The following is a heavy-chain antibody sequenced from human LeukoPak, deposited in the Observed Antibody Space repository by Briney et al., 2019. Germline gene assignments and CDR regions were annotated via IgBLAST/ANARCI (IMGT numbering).Heavy chain of an antibody. D-gene: IGHD2-2*01. CDR3: ARRGVPTAVHRFAFDI. J-gene: IGHJ3*02. V-gene: IGHV4-38-2*01. CDR1: GYSINNGYY. Sequence: KSSETLSLTCAVSGYSINNGYYWGWIRQSPGKGLEWIGSIHHSGSTYYNPSLRGRVTMSVDTSKSQFSLKLNSLTAADTAVYYCARRGVPTAVHRFAFDIWGRGTMVTVSS. CDR2: IHHSGST.